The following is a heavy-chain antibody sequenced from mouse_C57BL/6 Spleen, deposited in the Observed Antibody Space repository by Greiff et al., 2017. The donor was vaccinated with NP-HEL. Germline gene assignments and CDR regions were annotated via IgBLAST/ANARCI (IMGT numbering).Heavy chain of an antibody. CDR2: IDPSDSYT. CDR1: GYTFTSYW. Sequence: QVQLQQPGAELVMPGASVKLSCKASGYTFTSYWMHWVKQRPGQGLEWIGEIDPSDSYTNYNQKFKGKSTLTVDKSSSTAYMQLSSLTSEDSAVYYCAGGYGSGPYWYFDDWGTGTTVTVSS. CDR3: AGGYGSGPYWYFDD. D-gene: IGHD1-1*01. J-gene: IGHJ1*03. V-gene: IGHV1-69*01.